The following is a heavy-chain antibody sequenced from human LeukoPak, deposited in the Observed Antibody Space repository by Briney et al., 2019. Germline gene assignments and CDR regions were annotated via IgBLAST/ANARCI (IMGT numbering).Heavy chain of an antibody. V-gene: IGHV3-48*01. D-gene: IGHD6-13*01. CDR1: RFTFSDYR. Sequence: GGSLRLSCVASRFTFSDYRMTWVRQAPGKGLEWIAYISNDLTTIHYADSVKGRFTISRDNSKNTLNLQMNSLRAEDTAVYYCAKDRIAYSSSWDYWGQGTLVTVSS. J-gene: IGHJ4*02. CDR2: ISNDLTTI. CDR3: AKDRIAYSSSWDY.